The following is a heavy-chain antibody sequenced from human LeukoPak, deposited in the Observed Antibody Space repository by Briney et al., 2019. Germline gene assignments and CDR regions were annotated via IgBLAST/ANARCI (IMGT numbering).Heavy chain of an antibody. CDR2: INPNSGGT. CDR3: ARDSTTGTTGFGMDV. CDR1: GYTFTVYY. J-gene: IGHJ6*04. Sequence: ASVTVSFTASGYTFTVYYMHWVRQAPGQGHERMGWINPNSGGTNYAQKFQGWVTMTRDTSISTAYMELSRLRSDDTAVYYCARDSTTGTTGFGMDVWGKGTTVTVSS. V-gene: IGHV1-2*04. D-gene: IGHD1-1*01.